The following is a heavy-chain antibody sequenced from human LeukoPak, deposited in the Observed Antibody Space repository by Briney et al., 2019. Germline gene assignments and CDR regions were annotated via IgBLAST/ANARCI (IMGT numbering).Heavy chain of an antibody. CDR2: IYYSGST. J-gene: IGHJ3*02. D-gene: IGHD2-2*02. Sequence: SETLSLTCTVSGGSISSGGYYWSWIRQHPGKGLEWIGYIYYSGSTCYNPSLKSRVTISVDTSKNQFSLKLSSVTAADTAVYYCARVSHCSSTSCYSNAFDIWGQGTMVTVSS. CDR3: ARVSHCSSTSCYSNAFDI. CDR1: GGSISSGGYY. V-gene: IGHV4-31*03.